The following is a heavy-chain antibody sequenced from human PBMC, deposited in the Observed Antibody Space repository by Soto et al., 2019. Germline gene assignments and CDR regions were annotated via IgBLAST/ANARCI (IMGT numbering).Heavy chain of an antibody. Sequence: QLQLQESGSGLVKPSQTLSLTCAVSGGSISSGGYSWSWIRQPPGKGLEWIGYIYHSGSTYYNPSLKSRVAISVDRSKNQFSLKLSSVTAADTAVYYCARVVVTDIRKSGPRWAFDIWGQGTMVTVSS. CDR3: ARVVVTDIRKSGPRWAFDI. V-gene: IGHV4-30-2*01. D-gene: IGHD2-21*02. J-gene: IGHJ3*02. CDR1: GGSISSGGYS. CDR2: IYHSGST.